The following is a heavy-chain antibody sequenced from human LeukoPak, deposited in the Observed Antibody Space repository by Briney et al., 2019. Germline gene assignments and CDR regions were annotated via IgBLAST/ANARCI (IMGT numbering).Heavy chain of an antibody. CDR1: GYTFTSYG. CDR3: ARDPTYCDGDCYHTPDY. CDR2: ISAYNGNT. D-gene: IGHD2-21*02. J-gene: IGHJ4*02. Sequence: ASVKVSCKASGYTFTSYGISWVRQAPGQGLEWMGWISAYNGNTNYAQKLQGRVTMTTDTSTSTAYMELRSLRSDDTAVYYCARDPTYCDGDCYHTPDYWGQGTLVTVSS. V-gene: IGHV1-18*01.